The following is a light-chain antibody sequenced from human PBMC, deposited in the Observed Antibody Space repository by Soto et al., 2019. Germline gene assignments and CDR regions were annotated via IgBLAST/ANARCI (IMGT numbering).Light chain of an antibody. V-gene: IGKV3-20*01. J-gene: IGKJ2*01. CDR1: HSVSSTY. Sequence: EIVLTQSPGTLSLSPGEGATLSCRASHSVSSTYLAWYQQKPGQAPRLLIYGASSRATGIPDRFSGSGSGTDFTLTISRLEPEDFAVYYCQQYCRSPPYTFGQGTKLEIK. CDR2: GAS. CDR3: QQYCRSPPYT.